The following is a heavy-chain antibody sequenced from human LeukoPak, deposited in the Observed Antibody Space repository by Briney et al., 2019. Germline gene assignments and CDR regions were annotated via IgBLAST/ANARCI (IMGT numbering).Heavy chain of an antibody. D-gene: IGHD1-26*01. CDR1: GGSFSGYY. Sequence: ASETLSLTCAVYGGSFSGYYWSWIRQPPGKGLEWIGEINHSGSTNYNPSLKSRVTISVDTSKNQFSLKLSSVTAADTAVYYCASSPVGATDYWGQGTLVTVSS. V-gene: IGHV4-34*01. J-gene: IGHJ4*02. CDR2: INHSGST. CDR3: ASSPVGATDY.